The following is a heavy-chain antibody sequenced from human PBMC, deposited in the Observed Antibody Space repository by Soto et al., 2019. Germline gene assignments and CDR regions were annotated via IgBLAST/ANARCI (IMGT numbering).Heavy chain of an antibody. CDR3: ARASSSSSIWFDP. D-gene: IGHD3-22*01. Sequence: QVQVLQSGVEVKKPGASVKLSCKASGYSFTSQGFSWVRQAPGQGLEWMAWVSGYNGMTDIAEKFQGRVTLTIEPTTNTAYMELKSLTSDDTAVYFCARASSSSSIWFDPWGQGTRVTVSS. CDR2: VSGYNGMT. CDR1: GYSFTSQG. V-gene: IGHV1-18*01. J-gene: IGHJ5*02.